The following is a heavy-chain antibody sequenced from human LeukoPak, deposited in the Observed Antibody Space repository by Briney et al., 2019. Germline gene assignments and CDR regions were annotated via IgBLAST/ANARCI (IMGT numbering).Heavy chain of an antibody. CDR2: IRSKAYGGTT. J-gene: IGHJ4*02. D-gene: IGHD1-7*01. V-gene: IGHV3-49*04. CDR3: TRAGGTVELY. Sequence: GGSLRLSRTASGFTFGDYAMSWVRQAPGKGQEWVGFIRSKAYGGTTKYAASVKGRFTISTDDSKSIAYLQMNSLKTEDTAVYYCTRAGGTVELYWGQGTLVTVSS. CDR1: GFTFGDYA.